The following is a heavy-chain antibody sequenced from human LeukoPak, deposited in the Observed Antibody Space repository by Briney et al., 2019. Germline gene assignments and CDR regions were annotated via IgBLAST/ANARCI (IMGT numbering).Heavy chain of an antibody. Sequence: GGSLRLSCAASGFTFSSYSMNWVRQAPGKGLEWVSSISSRSSYIFYADSVKGRFSISRDNAKNSLYLQMTSLRVEDTAVYYCVREITMSGGFDPWGQGTLVTVSS. J-gene: IGHJ5*02. V-gene: IGHV3-21*06. CDR3: VREITMSGGFDP. CDR2: ISSRSSYI. D-gene: IGHD3-10*02. CDR1: GFTFSSYS.